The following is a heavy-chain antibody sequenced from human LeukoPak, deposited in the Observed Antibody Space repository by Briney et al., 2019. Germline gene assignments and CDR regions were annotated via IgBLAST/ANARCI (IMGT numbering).Heavy chain of an antibody. CDR1: GYTFTGYY. D-gene: IGHD3-3*01. CDR3: ARETASGYLGFDF. J-gene: IGHJ4*02. CDR2: ISAYGHT. Sequence: ASVKVSCKASGYTFTGYYMHWVQQAPGQGLEWMGWISAYGHTKLARNLQARVTVTIDTSTTTAYMELRSLSSDDTAVYFCARETASGYLGFDFWGQGTLVTVSS. V-gene: IGHV1-18*04.